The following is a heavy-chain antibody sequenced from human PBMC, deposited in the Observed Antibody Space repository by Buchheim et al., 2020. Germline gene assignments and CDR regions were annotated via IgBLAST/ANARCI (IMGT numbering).Heavy chain of an antibody. V-gene: IGHV4-39*01. CDR2: VYSSGTT. D-gene: IGHD6-13*01. CDR3: ARHSSWYDYHYYMDV. J-gene: IGHJ6*03. Sequence: QLQLQESGPGLVKPSETLSLTCTVSGGFISSSGYYWGWIRQPPGKGLEWIASVYSSGTTYYNPSLESRITISMDTSRKQFFLRLSSVTAADTTVFYCARHSSWYDYHYYMDVWGKGTT. CDR1: GGFISSSGYY.